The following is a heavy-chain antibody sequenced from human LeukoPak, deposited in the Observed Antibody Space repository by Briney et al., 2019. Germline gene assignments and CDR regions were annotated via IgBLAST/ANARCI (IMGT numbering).Heavy chain of an antibody. V-gene: IGHV1-8*01. CDR1: GYTFTSYD. CDR2: MNPNSGNT. J-gene: IGHJ5*02. CDR3: ARTKYSGSPRFGP. D-gene: IGHD1-26*01. Sequence: ASVKVSCKASGYTFTSYDINWVRQATGQGLEWMGWMNPNSGNTGYAQKFQGRVTMTRDTSISTAYMELSRLRSDDTAVYYCARTKYSGSPRFGPWGQGTLVTVSS.